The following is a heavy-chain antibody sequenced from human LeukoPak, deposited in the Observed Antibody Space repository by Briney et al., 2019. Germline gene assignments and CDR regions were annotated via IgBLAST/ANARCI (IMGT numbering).Heavy chain of an antibody. J-gene: IGHJ4*02. D-gene: IGHD6-19*01. CDR3: ARATIAVAEHFDY. CDR2: VSGSGGNI. V-gene: IGHV3-23*01. CDR1: GFTFSSYT. Sequence: GGSLRLSCAASGFTFSSYTMSWVRQAPGEGLEWVSGVSGSGGNIHYADSVKGRFTISRDNSKNTLYLQMNSLRAEDTAVYYCARATIAVAEHFDYWGQGTLVTVSS.